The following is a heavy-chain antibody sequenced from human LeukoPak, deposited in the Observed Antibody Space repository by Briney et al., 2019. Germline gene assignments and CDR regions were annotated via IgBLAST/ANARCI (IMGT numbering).Heavy chain of an antibody. V-gene: IGHV4-59*08. Sequence: SETLSLTCTVSGGSISSYYWSWIRQPPGKGLEWIGYIYYSGSTNYNPSLKSRVTISVDTSKNQFSLKLSSVTAADTAVYYCARLRYFDWLLQYWYFDLWGRGTLVTVPS. CDR2: IYYSGST. CDR1: GGSISSYY. CDR3: ARLRYFDWLLQYWYFDL. J-gene: IGHJ2*01. D-gene: IGHD3-9*01.